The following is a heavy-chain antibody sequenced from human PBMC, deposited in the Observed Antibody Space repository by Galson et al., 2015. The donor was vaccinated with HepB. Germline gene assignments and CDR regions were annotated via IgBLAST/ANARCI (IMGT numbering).Heavy chain of an antibody. V-gene: IGHV3-30*18. CDR3: AKDGEGYSSVHYYYGMDV. D-gene: IGHD6-19*01. J-gene: IGHJ6*02. CDR1: GFTFSSYG. CDR2: ISYDGSNK. Sequence: SLRLSCAASGFTFSSYGMHWVRQAPGKGLEWVAVISYDGSNKYYADSVKGRFTISRDNSKNTLYLQMNSLRAEDTAVYYCAKDGEGYSSVHYYYGMDVWGQGTTVTVSS.